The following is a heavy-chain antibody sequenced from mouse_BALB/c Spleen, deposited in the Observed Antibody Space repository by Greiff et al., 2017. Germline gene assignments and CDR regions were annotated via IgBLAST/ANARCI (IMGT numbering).Heavy chain of an antibody. CDR2: IAPGSGST. D-gene: IGHD2-14*01. Sequence: WINWIKQRPGQGLEWIGRIAPGSGSTYYNEIFKGKATLTVDTSSSTAYIQLSSLSSEDSAVYFCAREVRYDVLCGFLDVWGAGTTVTVSS. CDR1: W. V-gene: IGHV1S41*01. CDR3: AREVRYDVLCGFLDV. J-gene: IGHJ1*01.